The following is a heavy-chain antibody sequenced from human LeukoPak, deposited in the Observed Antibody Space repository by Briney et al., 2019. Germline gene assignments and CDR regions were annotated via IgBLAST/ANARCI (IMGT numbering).Heavy chain of an antibody. Sequence: GGSLRLSCAASGFTFSSYWMSWVRQAPGKGLEWVANIKQDGSEKYYVDSVKGRFTISRDNAKNSLYLQMNSHSAEDTAVYYCARHLYSSGPDYWGQGTLVTVSS. CDR1: GFTFSSYW. CDR3: ARHLYSSGPDY. V-gene: IGHV3-7*01. CDR2: IKQDGSEK. J-gene: IGHJ4*02. D-gene: IGHD6-25*01.